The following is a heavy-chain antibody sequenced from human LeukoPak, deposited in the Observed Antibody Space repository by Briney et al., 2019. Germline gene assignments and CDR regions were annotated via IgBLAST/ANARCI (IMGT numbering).Heavy chain of an antibody. Sequence: ASETLSLTCTVSSGSISSYYWSWIRQPPGKGLEWIGYIYYSGSTNYNPSLKSRVTISVDTSKNQFSLKLSSVTAADTALYYCARATDCGGDCYFVDYWGQGTLVTVSS. J-gene: IGHJ4*02. CDR2: IYYSGST. V-gene: IGHV4-59*01. D-gene: IGHD2-21*01. CDR1: SGSISSYY. CDR3: ARATDCGGDCYFVDY.